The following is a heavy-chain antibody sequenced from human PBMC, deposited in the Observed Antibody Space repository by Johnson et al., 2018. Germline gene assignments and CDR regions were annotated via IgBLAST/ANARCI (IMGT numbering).Heavy chain of an antibody. D-gene: IGHD3/OR15-3a*01. CDR2: IYYSGST. V-gene: IGHV4-39*07. CDR3: ARDRGLLMTHDAFHI. Sequence: QVQLQESGPRLVYPSETXSLTCIVSGGSISSSSHYWGWIRQPPGKGLAWIGSIYYSGSTYYNPSPKSLVSISVDTSKNPFSLKLTSVTAADTAVYYCARDRGLLMTHDAFHIWGQGTMVTVSS. CDR1: GGSISSSSHY. J-gene: IGHJ3*02.